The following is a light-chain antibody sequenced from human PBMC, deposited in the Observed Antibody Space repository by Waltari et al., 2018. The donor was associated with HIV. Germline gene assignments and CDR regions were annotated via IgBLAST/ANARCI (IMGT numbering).Light chain of an antibody. Sequence: DIQLTQSPPFLSASVGDRVTITCRASQDISRFLAWYQQKPGKAPQLLIYAASTLQTGVPSRFSGSGSGTEFSLTISSLQPEDFATYYCQQLNTYAFTFGPGTKVDIK. V-gene: IGKV1-9*01. J-gene: IGKJ3*01. CDR2: AAS. CDR3: QQLNTYAFT. CDR1: QDISRF.